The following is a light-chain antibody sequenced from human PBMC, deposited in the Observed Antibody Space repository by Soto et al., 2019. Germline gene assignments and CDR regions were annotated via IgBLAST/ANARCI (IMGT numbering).Light chain of an antibody. V-gene: IGLV4-69*01. Sequence: QSVLTQSPSASASLGASVKLTCTLSSGHSNYAIAWHQQQSEKGPRYLMKLNSDGSHSKGDRIPDRFSGSSSGAERYLTISSLQSEDEADYYCQTWGSGIVVFGGGTKLTVL. J-gene: IGLJ2*01. CDR3: QTWGSGIVV. CDR1: SGHSNYA. CDR2: LNSDGSH.